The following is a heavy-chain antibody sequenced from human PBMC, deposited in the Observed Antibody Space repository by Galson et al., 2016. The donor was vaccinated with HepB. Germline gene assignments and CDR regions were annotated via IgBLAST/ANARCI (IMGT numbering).Heavy chain of an antibody. D-gene: IGHD6-19*01. V-gene: IGHV4-4*02. CDR1: GASINSTNW. CDR2: IYQSGST. CDR3: SRDSGGWYFYY. Sequence: SETLSLTCVVSGASINSTNWWSWVRQPPGKGLEWIGQIYQSGSTNYNPSLKSRVTISVDKSKNHFSLKLSSVTAADTDGYYCSRDSGGWYFYYWGQGTLVTVSS. J-gene: IGHJ4*02.